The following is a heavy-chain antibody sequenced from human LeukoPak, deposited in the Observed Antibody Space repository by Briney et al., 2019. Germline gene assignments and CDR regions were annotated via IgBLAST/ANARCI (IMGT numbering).Heavy chain of an antibody. CDR1: GITLSNYG. J-gene: IGHJ4*02. D-gene: IGHD3-10*01. CDR3: AKRGVVVRVILVGFHKEANYFDS. V-gene: IGHV3-23*01. CDR2: ISGGGGGT. Sequence: GGSLRLSCAVSGITLSNYGMSWVRQAPGKGLEWVAGISGGGGGTNYADSVKGRFIVSRDNPKNTLYLQMHSLRAEDTAVYFCAKRGVVVRVILVGFHKEANYFDSWGQGALVTVSS.